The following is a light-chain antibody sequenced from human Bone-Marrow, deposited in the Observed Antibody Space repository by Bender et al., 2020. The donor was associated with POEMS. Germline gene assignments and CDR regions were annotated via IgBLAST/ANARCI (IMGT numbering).Light chain of an antibody. CDR2: RSD. CDR1: SLNIGSNF. Sequence: GQTVTISCSGSSLNIGSNFVYWYQQLPGTAPKVLIYRSDQRSSGVPDRFSGSKSDSSAALAISGLRPEDEADYYCQSAASSSSPWVFGGGTKLTVL. CDR3: QSAASSSSPWV. V-gene: IGLV1-47*01. J-gene: IGLJ3*02.